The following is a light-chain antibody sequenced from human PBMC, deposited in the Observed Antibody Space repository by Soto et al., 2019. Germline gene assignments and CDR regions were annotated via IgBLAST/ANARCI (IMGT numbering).Light chain of an antibody. Sequence: EIVLTQSPGTLSLSPGARASLSCRASQSVTSTYLAWYQQRPGQAPRLLIFGASSRATGIPDRFSGSGSGTDFTLTISRPEPEDFAVYYCHQYGSSAWTFGQGTKVDIK. CDR1: QSVTSTY. V-gene: IGKV3-20*01. J-gene: IGKJ1*01. CDR3: HQYGSSAWT. CDR2: GAS.